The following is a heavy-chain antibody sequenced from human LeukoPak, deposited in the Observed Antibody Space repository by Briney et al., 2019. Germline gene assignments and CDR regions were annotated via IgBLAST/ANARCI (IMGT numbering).Heavy chain of an antibody. CDR3: ATYRQVLLPFES. Sequence: PGGSLRLSCAASGFTFSTFAMVWVRQHPGRGLEWVSSIFPSGGEIHYADSVRGRFTISRDNSKSTLSLQMNSLRAEDTAIYYCATYRQVLLPFESWGQGTLVTVSS. CDR2: IFPSGGEI. V-gene: IGHV3-23*01. D-gene: IGHD2-8*02. J-gene: IGHJ4*02. CDR1: GFTFSTFA.